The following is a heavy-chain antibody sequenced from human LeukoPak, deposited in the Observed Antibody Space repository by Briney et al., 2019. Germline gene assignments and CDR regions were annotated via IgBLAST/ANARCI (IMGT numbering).Heavy chain of an antibody. J-gene: IGHJ3*02. Sequence: GGSLRLSCAASGFTFSSYSMNWVRQAPGKGLEWVSSISSSSSYIYYADSVEGRFTISRDNAKNSLYLQMNSLRAEDTAVYYCTKGYYYDRTGYLAQDALHIWGQGTMVTVSS. D-gene: IGHD3-22*01. CDR2: ISSSSSYI. V-gene: IGHV3-21*04. CDR3: TKGYYYDRTGYLAQDALHI. CDR1: GFTFSSYS.